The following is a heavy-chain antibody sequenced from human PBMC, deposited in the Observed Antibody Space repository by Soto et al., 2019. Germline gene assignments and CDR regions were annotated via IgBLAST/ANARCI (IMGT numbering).Heavy chain of an antibody. CDR3: ARDAPYYYDGSRYHEFEF. Sequence: QVQLVESGGGVVQPGRSLRLSCAASGFTFSSYGMHWVRQAPGKGVEWVAVIWYDGSNKYYADSVKGRITISRDNSTNTLYLQTNILRAEDTAVYYCARDAPYYYDGSRYHEFEFWGQGTLVTVSS. D-gene: IGHD3-22*01. J-gene: IGHJ4*02. V-gene: IGHV3-33*01. CDR1: GFTFSSYG. CDR2: IWYDGSNK.